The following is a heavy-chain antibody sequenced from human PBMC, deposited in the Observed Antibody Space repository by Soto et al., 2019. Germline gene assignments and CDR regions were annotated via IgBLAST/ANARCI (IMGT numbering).Heavy chain of an antibody. D-gene: IGHD5-12*01. CDR1: GFTFTKYY. CDR3: ASGTDLHIVTTTRTDF. V-gene: IGHV3-11*04. J-gene: IGHJ4*02. Sequence: GGYLRLSCIGSGFTFTKYYMAWIRLAPGKGVEWISYISPSGDVVYYTESVKGRFTISRDNVKNSLYLQMNSLTVEDTAVYYCASGTDLHIVTTTRTDFWGKGNLVTVSS. CDR2: ISPSGDVV.